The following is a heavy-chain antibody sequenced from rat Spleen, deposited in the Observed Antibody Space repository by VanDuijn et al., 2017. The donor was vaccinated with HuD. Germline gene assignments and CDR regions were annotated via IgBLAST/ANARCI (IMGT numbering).Heavy chain of an antibody. J-gene: IGHJ2*01. D-gene: IGHD1-9*01. CDR3: VRHGYTRYYFDY. V-gene: IGHV5-31*01. CDR1: GFTFNNYW. CDR2: ISTGGGST. Sequence: EVQLVESGGGLVQSGRSLKLSCVASGFTFNNYWMTWIRQAPGKGLEWIASISTGGGSTYYRDSMKGRFTVSRDNAKSTLYLQMDSLKSEDTASYYCVRHGYTRYYFDYWGQGVMVTVSS.